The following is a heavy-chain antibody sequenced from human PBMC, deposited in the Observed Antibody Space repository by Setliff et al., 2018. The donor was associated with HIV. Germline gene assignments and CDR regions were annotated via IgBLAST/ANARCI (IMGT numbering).Heavy chain of an antibody. D-gene: IGHD6-6*01. Sequence: PGKGLEWVANIKQDESEIYYVNSVRGRFTVSRDNARNSLYLQMNSLRAEDTAIYYCARIYRSSWPFDACDIWGQGTMVT. CDR2: IKQDESEI. CDR3: ARIYRSSWPFDACDI. J-gene: IGHJ3*02. V-gene: IGHV3-7*03.